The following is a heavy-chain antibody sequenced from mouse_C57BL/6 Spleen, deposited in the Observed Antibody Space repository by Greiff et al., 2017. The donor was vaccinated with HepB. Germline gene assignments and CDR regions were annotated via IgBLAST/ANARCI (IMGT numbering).Heavy chain of an antibody. CDR2: IFPGSGST. Sequence: VQLQQSGPELVKPGASVKISCKASGYTFTDYYINWVKQRPGQGLEWIGWIFPGSGSTYYNEKFKGKATLTVDKSSSTAYMLLSSLTSEDSAVYFCARAPTTVVARYAMDYWGQGTSVTVSS. CDR1: GYTFTDYY. CDR3: ARAPTTVVARYAMDY. D-gene: IGHD1-1*01. V-gene: IGHV1-75*01. J-gene: IGHJ4*01.